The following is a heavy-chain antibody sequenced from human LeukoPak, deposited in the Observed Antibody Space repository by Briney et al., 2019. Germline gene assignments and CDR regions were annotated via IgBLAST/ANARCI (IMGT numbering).Heavy chain of an antibody. CDR1: GGTFSSYA. CDR2: IIPIFGTA. D-gene: IGHD5-12*01. V-gene: IGHV1-69*05. Sequence: ASVKVSCKASGGTFSSYAISWVRQAPGQGLEWMGGIIPIFGTANYAQKFQGRVTITTDESTSTAYMELSSLRSEDTAVYYCARLRGYSGYFYMDVWGKGTTVTVSS. CDR3: ARLRGYSGYFYMDV. J-gene: IGHJ6*03.